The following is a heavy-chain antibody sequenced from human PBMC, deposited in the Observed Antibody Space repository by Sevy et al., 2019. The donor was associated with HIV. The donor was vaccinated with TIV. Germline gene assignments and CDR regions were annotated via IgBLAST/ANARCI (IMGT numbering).Heavy chain of an antibody. CDR2: MNPNSGNT. CDR3: ARAIRITMVRGVISYCFDP. D-gene: IGHD3-10*01. Sequence: ASVKVSCKASGYTFTNYDINWVRQATGQGLEWMGWMNPNSGNTGYAQKFQGRVTMTRNTSINTAYMELGSLRSEDTAVYYCARAIRITMVRGVISYCFDPWGQGTLVTVSS. J-gene: IGHJ5*02. CDR1: GYTFTNYD. V-gene: IGHV1-8*01.